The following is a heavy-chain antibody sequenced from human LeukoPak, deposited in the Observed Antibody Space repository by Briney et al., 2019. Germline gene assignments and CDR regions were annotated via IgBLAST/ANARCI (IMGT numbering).Heavy chain of an antibody. V-gene: IGHV3-21*04. CDR1: GFIFSSYN. CDR2: IRSSSNNV. Sequence: GGSLRLSCAASGFIFSSYNMNWVRQVPGKGLEWVSSIRSSSNNVSYGDSMKGRFTISRDNAKNSLYLQMDSLRTEDTALYYCVKSGGYATAIRYFDLWGRGTLVTVSS. CDR3: VKSGGYATAIRYFDL. D-gene: IGHD2-21*02. J-gene: IGHJ2*01.